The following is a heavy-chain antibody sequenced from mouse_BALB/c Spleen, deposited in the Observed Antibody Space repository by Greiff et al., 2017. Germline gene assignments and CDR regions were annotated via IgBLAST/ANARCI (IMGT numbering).Heavy chain of an antibody. CDR3: ARDRRYAMDY. J-gene: IGHJ4*01. CDR2: INSNGGST. CDR1: GFTFSSYG. Sequence: EVQGVESGGGLVQPGGSLKLSCAASGFTFSSYGMSWVRQTPDKRLELVATINSNGGSTYYPDSVKGRFTISRDNAKNTLYLQMSSLKSEDTAMYYCARDRRYAMDYWGQGTSVTVSS. V-gene: IGHV5-6-3*01.